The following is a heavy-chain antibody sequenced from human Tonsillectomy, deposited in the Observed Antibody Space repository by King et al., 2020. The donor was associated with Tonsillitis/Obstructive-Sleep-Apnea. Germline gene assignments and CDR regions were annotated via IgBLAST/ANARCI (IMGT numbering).Heavy chain of an antibody. Sequence: VQLPQWGAGLLKPSETLSLTCAVSGGSFSGYYWSWIRQPPGKGLEWIGEINHSGSTNYNPSLKSRVTISVDTSKNQFSLKLSSVTAADTAVYYCARAVSSGSGLDYWGQGTLVTVSS. V-gene: IGHV4-34*01. J-gene: IGHJ4*02. CDR1: GGSFSGYY. D-gene: IGHD3-3*01. CDR2: INHSGST. CDR3: ARAVSSGSGLDY.